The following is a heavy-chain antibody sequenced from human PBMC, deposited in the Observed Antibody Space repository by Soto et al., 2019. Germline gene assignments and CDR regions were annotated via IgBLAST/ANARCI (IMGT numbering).Heavy chain of an antibody. V-gene: IGHV3-23*01. CDR1: GFTFSSYT. J-gene: IGHJ4*02. Sequence: GGSLRLSCEASGFTFSSYTMNWVRRAPGKGLEWVATIGGSGDGTYYGDSVKGRFTFSRDNSKNTVYLQMNSLRAEDTAIYYCAGAWEASLLRVPSSYWGQGPMFTASS. CDR2: IGGSGDGT. CDR3: AGAWEASLLRVPSSY. D-gene: IGHD2-21*02.